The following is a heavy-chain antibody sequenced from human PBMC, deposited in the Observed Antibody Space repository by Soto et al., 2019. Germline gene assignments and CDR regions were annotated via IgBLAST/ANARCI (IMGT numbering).Heavy chain of an antibody. Sequence: SVKVSCKASGGTFSSYTISWVRQAPGQGLEWMGRIIPILGIANYAQKFQGRVTITADKSTSTAYMELSSLRPEDTAVYYCARSRITIFGVVTPYYFDYWGQGTLVTVSS. CDR2: IIPILGIA. CDR3: ARSRITIFGVVTPYYFDY. J-gene: IGHJ4*02. D-gene: IGHD3-3*01. CDR1: GGTFSSYT. V-gene: IGHV1-69*02.